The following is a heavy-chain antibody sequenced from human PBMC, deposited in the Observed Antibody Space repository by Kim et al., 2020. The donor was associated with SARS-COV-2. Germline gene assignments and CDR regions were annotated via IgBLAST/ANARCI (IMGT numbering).Heavy chain of an antibody. D-gene: IGHD1-1*01. V-gene: IGHV3-23*01. CDR1: GFTFRSYA. CDR3: AKDIPGIRGQEHGN. Sequence: GGSLRLSCAASGFTFRSYAMSWVRQAPGKGLEWVSAISGSGGSTYYADSVKGRFTISRDNSKNTLYLQMNSLRAEDTAVYYCAKDIPGIRGQEHGNWGQGTLVTGSS. CDR2: ISGSGGST. J-gene: IGHJ4*02.